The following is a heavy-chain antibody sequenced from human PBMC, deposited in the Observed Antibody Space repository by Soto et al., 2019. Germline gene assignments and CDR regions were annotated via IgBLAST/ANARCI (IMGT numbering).Heavy chain of an antibody. Sequence: ASVKVSCKASGYTFTSYDINWVRQATGQGLEWMGWMNPNSGNTAYAQKFQGRVTMTRDTSTSTVYMELSSLRSEDTAVYYCARDRRDGYNTFDYWGQGTLVTVSS. CDR1: GYTFTSYD. D-gene: IGHD5-12*01. J-gene: IGHJ4*02. CDR3: ARDRRDGYNTFDY. V-gene: IGHV1-8*01. CDR2: MNPNSGNT.